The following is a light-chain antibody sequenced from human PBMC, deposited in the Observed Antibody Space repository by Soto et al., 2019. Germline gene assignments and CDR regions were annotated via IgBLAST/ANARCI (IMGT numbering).Light chain of an antibody. Sequence: QSSSTVPVSPAERSPRYCSSSQSVSSYLAWYKQKRCQAPMLLIYDASNRATGIAARFSGSVSGTGCTLTICSFGLENPAVHCCQQLRICPQMIPVGQGARLAIK. V-gene: IGKV3-11*01. CDR1: QSVSSY. CDR2: DAS. J-gene: IGKJ5*01. CDR3: QQLRICPQMIP.